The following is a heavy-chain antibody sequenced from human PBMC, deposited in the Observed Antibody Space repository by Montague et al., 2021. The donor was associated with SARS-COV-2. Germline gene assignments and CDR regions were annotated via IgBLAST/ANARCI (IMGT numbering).Heavy chain of an antibody. V-gene: IGHV3-48*03. CDR2: ITSDGGII. J-gene: IGHJ6*02. D-gene: IGHD3-10*01. CDR1: GFTFSRHE. CDR3: ATLARGLFDHGMDV. Sequence: SLRLSCAASGFTFSRHEVNWVRQAPGKGLEWVSYITSDGGIIYYADFLEVRFTISRDNAKNSLYLHMNSLIVGDTAVYYCATLARGLFDHGMDVWGQGTTVTVSS.